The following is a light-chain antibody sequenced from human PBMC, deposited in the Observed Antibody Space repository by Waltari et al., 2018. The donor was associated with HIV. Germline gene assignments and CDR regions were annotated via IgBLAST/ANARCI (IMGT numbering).Light chain of an antibody. CDR1: SSYVDTF. J-gene: IGLJ1*01. CDR2: DVN. CDR3: CSHAGNFIFA. Sequence: QSALTQPHSVSGSPGQSLTISCTGTSSYVDTFVSWYQQHPGKAPKVIIYDVNKRPSGVPDRFSGSKSGNTAFLTISALQAEDEADYHCCSHAGNFIFAFGSGTKVTVL. V-gene: IGLV2-11*01.